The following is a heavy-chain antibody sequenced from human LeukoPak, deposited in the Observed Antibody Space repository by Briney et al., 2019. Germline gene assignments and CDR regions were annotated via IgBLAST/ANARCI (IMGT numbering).Heavy chain of an antibody. CDR1: GFTFSSYG. V-gene: IGHV4-39*07. CDR3: ARGLTEMAFPRLIDY. Sequence: NPGGSLRLSCAASGFTFSSYGMSWVRQAPGKGLEWIGSIYYSGSTYYNPSLKSRVTISVDTSKNQFSLKLSSVTAADTAVYYCARGLTEMAFPRLIDYWGQGTLVTVSS. CDR2: IYYSGST. D-gene: IGHD5-24*01. J-gene: IGHJ4*02.